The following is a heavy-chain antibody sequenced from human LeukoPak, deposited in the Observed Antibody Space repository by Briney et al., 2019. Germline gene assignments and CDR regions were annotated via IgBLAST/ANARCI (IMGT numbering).Heavy chain of an antibody. J-gene: IGHJ3*02. Sequence: SETLSLTCTVSGGSISSGGYYWSWIRQPPGKGLEWIGYIYHSGSTYYNPSLKSRVTISVDRSKNQFSLKLSSVTAADTAVYYCARDGLRGSWYHDAFDIWGQGTMVTVSS. CDR2: IYHSGST. D-gene: IGHD6-13*01. CDR3: ARDGLRGSWYHDAFDI. V-gene: IGHV4-30-2*01. CDR1: GGSISSGGYY.